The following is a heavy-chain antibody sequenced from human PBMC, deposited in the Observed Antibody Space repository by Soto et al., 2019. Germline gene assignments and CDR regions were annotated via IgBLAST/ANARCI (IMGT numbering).Heavy chain of an antibody. D-gene: IGHD2-8*01. V-gene: IGHV3-48*03. Sequence: EVQLVESGGGLVQPGGSLRLSCAASGFTFSTYEMIWVRQAPGKGPEWVSYISGSGTNIYYADSVKGRFTISRDNAKNLLYLQMNSLRADDTALYYCVRGGYASASRGDYWGQGTLVTVSS. CDR1: GFTFSTYE. J-gene: IGHJ4*02. CDR3: VRGGYASASRGDY. CDR2: ISGSGTNI.